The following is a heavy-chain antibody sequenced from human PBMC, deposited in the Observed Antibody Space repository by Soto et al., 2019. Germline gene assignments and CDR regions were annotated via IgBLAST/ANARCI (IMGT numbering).Heavy chain of an antibody. V-gene: IGHV1-2*02. CDR2: INPNSGGT. CDR1: GDTFTGYY. J-gene: IGHJ5*02. CDR3: ARDRMAFDP. D-gene: IGHD2-8*01. Sequence: ASVKVSCKASGDTFTGYYMHWVGQAPGQGLEWMGWINPNSGGTNYAQKFQGRVTMTRDTSISTASMELSRLRSDDTAVYYCARDRMAFDPWGQGTLVTVSS.